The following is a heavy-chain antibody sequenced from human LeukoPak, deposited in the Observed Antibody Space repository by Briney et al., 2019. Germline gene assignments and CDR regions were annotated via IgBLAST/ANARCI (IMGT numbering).Heavy chain of an antibody. J-gene: IGHJ4*02. CDR3: AKDSRRVIVRGDYWCDR. D-gene: IGHD3-10*01. CDR1: GFSCSSYV. CDR2: ISGSGDKT. Sequence: GGSVSFICAAAGFSCSSYVLSWVRQAPGKGLEWVSGISGSGDKTYYADSVKGRFTISRDNSRNTMYLQMNSLRAEDTAIYYCAKDSRRVIVRGDYWCDRWRKGTLVTVSS. V-gene: IGHV3-23*01.